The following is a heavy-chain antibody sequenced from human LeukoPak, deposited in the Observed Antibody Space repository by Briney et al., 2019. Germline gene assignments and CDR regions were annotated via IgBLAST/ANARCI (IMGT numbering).Heavy chain of an antibody. CDR3: TTGEYSGSYDLFDC. V-gene: IGHV3-11*01. D-gene: IGHD1-26*01. CDR1: GFTFSDYY. Sequence: PGGSLRLSCAASGFTFSDYYMSWIRQAPGKGLEWVSYISSSGSTIYYADSVKGRFTISRDNAKNSLYLQMNSLKTEDTAVYYCTTGEYSGSYDLFDCWGQGTLVTVSS. J-gene: IGHJ4*02. CDR2: ISSSGSTI.